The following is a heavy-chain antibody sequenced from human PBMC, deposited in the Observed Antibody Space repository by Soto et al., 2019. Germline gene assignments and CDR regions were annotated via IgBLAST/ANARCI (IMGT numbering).Heavy chain of an antibody. CDR3: ARDRRWLPRGPNNWLDL. D-gene: IGHD5-12*01. V-gene: IGHV4-30-4*01. J-gene: IGHJ5*02. CDR2: IYYDGNS. CDR1: GGSINSGDYY. Sequence: LSLTCTVSGGSINSGDYYWTWVRQPPGKGLEWIGYIYYDGNSQHNPSLKSRVTMSIDTSKNQFSLNLSSVTAADTAVYYCARDRRWLPRGPNNWLDLWGQGTQVTVS.